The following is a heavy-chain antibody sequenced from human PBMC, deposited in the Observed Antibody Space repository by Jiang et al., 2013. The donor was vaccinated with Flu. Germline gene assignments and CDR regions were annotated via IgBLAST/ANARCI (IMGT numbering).Heavy chain of an antibody. CDR2: TYPGDSDT. Sequence: SLKISCKGSGYSFTNYWIGWVRQMPGRGLEWMGITYPGDSDTRYSPSFQGQVTFSADKSISTAYLQWSSLKASDTAMYYCARGSEYYYDSSGHPPDYWGQGTLVTVSS. CDR1: GYSFTNYW. CDR3: ARGSEYYYDSSGHPPDY. D-gene: IGHD3-22*01. V-gene: IGHV5-51*01. J-gene: IGHJ4*02.